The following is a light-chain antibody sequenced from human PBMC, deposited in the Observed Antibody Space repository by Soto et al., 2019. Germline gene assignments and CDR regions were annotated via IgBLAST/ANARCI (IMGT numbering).Light chain of an antibody. V-gene: IGKV1-5*03. CDR3: QQYNTSPLT. CDR1: QSISTW. Sequence: DIQMTQSPSTLSASVGDRVTITCRASQSISTWLAWYQQKPGKAPKLLIYKASSLEGGVPSRFSGSGSGTDFNITISSLQPDDFATYYCQQYNTSPLTFGGGTTVEIK. CDR2: KAS. J-gene: IGKJ4*01.